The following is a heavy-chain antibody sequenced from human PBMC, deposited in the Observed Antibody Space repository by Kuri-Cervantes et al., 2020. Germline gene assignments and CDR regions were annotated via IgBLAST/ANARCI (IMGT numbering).Heavy chain of an antibody. V-gene: IGHV1-18*01. CDR1: VYTFTNYG. CDR3: SSRGGDTGSEGYYGMDV. CDR2: ISAYNGNT. Sequence: ASVKVSCKASVYTFTNYGISWVRQAPGQGLEWMGWISAYNGNTNYAQKLQGRVTMTRNTSISTAYMEMSSLRSEDKAVCYWSSRGGDTGSEGYYGMDVWGQGTTVTVSS. J-gene: IGHJ6*02. D-gene: IGHD2-15*01.